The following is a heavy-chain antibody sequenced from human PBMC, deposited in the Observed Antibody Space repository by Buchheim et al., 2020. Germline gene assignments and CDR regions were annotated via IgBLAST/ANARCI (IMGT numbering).Heavy chain of an antibody. CDR2: VYNTGST. CDR3: AREKTSGYYQHHAFDL. Sequence: QVQLQESGPGLVKPSETLSLTCNVSGDSMNNHYWSWIRQPAGRGLEWIGDVYNTGSTSTNPSLASRVSVSIDTSKNQLPLRLSSVTAADTGAYYCAREKTSGYYQHHAFDLWGQGT. D-gene: IGHD3-22*01. J-gene: IGHJ3*01. V-gene: IGHV4-4*07. CDR1: GDSMNNHY.